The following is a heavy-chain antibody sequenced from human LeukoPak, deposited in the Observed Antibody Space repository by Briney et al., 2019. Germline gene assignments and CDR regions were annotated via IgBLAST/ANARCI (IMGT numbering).Heavy chain of an antibody. Sequence: SGGSLRLSCAASGFTFSSYAMSWVRQAPGKGLEWVSAISGSGGSTYYADSVKGRFTISRDNSKNTLYLQMNSLRAEDTAVYYCAKDWLITFGGVIAHDAFDIWGQGTMVTVSS. D-gene: IGHD3-16*02. V-gene: IGHV3-23*01. CDR3: AKDWLITFGGVIAHDAFDI. J-gene: IGHJ3*02. CDR2: ISGSGGST. CDR1: GFTFSSYA.